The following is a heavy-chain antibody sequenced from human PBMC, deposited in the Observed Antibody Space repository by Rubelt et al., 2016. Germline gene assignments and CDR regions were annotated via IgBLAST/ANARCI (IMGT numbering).Heavy chain of an antibody. J-gene: IGHJ4*02. CDR1: GFTFDDYT. V-gene: IGHV3-21*04. CDR2: ISSSSSYI. CDR3: AREIAAAGTGFDY. D-gene: IGHD6-13*01. Sequence: VQLVESGGGVVQPGGSLRLSCAASGFTFDDYTMHWVRQAPGKGLEWVSSISSSSSYIYYADSVKGRFTIAIDNAKNSLYLQMNSLRAEDTAVYYCAREIAAAGTGFDYWGQGTLVTVSS.